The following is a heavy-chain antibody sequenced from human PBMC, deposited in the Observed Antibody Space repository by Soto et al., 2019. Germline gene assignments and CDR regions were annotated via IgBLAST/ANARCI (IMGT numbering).Heavy chain of an antibody. CDR1: GYTFTSYY. D-gene: IGHD2-2*01. CDR3: AREGSCSSTSCYSGMDV. J-gene: IGHJ6*02. Sequence: GASVKVSCKASGYTFTSYYMHCVRQAPGQVLEWMGIINPSGGSTSYAQKFQGRVTMTRDTSTSTVYMELSSLRSEDTAVYYCAREGSCSSTSCYSGMDVWGQGTTVTVSS. V-gene: IGHV1-46*01. CDR2: INPSGGST.